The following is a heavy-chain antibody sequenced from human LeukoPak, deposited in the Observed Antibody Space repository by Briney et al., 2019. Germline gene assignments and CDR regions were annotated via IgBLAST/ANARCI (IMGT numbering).Heavy chain of an antibody. V-gene: IGHV4-34*01. CDR3: ARKLELLKYNWFDP. D-gene: IGHD1-7*01. J-gene: IGHJ5*02. CDR1: GGSFSGYY. CDR2: INHSGST. Sequence: PSETLSLTCAVYGGSFSGYYWSWIRQPPGKGLEWIGEINHSGSTNYNPSLKSRVTISVDTSKNQFSLKLSSVTAADTTVYYCARKLELLKYNWFDPWGQGTLVTVSS.